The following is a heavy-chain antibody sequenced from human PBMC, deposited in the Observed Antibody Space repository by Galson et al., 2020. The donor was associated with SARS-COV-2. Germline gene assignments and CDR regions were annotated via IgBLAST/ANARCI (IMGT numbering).Heavy chain of an antibody. CDR1: GGSISSYY. J-gene: IGHJ6*03. CDR3: ARDILGLGPGGYYYYYMDV. V-gene: IGHV4-59*01. D-gene: IGHD3-9*01. CDR2: IYYSGST. Sequence: SETLSLTCTVSGGSISSYYWSWIRQPPGKGLEWIGYIYYSGSTNYNPSLKSRVTISVDTSKNQFSLKLSSVTAADTAMYYCARDILGLGPGGYYYYYMDVWGKGTTVTVSS.